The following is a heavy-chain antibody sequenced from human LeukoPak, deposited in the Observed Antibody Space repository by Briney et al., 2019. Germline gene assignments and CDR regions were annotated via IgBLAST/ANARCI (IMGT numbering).Heavy chain of an antibody. CDR3: ANADGYYGSGSYDY. V-gene: IGHV3-33*06. D-gene: IGHD3-10*01. CDR2: IWYDGSNK. J-gene: IGHJ4*02. CDR1: GFTFSSYG. Sequence: GGSLRLSCAASGFTFSSYGMHWVRQAPGKGLEWVAVIWYDGSNKYYADSVKGRFTISRDNSKNTLYLQMNSLRAQDTAVYYCANADGYYGSGSYDYWGQGTLVTVSS.